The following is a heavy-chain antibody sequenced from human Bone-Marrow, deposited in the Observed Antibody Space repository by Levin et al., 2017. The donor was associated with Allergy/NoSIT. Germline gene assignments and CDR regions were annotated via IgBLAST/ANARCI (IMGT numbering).Heavy chain of an antibody. Sequence: PSETLSLTCDVSGDSIRSTSWWSWVRQPPGKGLEWIGEIHHSGGTNYNSSLQSRATISLDKSKNQFSLKLNSVTAADTAVYYCARNGWYSLDYWGQGTLVTVSS. D-gene: IGHD6-19*01. CDR3: ARNGWYSLDY. CDR2: IHHSGGT. CDR1: GDSIRSTSW. V-gene: IGHV4-4*02. J-gene: IGHJ4*02.